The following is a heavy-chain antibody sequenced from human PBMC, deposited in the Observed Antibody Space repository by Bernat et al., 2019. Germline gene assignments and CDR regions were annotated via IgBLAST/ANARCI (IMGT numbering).Heavy chain of an antibody. Sequence: QVQLQQWGAGLLKPPETLSLTCAVYGGSFSDYYWSWVRQPPGKGLEWIGEINHTGNTNYNPSPKSRVTISVDTSKNQFSLNLRSVTAADTAVYYCARVALPAEIGYHYYYYMDPWGQGTLVTVSS. V-gene: IGHV4-34*01. CDR3: ARVALPAEIGYHYYYYMDP. CDR2: INHTGNT. J-gene: IGHJ5*02. D-gene: IGHD2-2*01. CDR1: GGSFSDYY.